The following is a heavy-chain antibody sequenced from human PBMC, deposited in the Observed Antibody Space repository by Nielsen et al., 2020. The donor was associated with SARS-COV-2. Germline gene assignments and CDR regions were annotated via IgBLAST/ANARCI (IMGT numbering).Heavy chain of an antibody. Sequence: GGSLRLSCAASAFTFSNYAVHWVRQAPGKGLEWVAVISSDGREKYYADSVRGRFSISRDTSKKTVYLQMNSVRADDTGVYYCANFWDWGQGTLVTVSS. V-gene: IGHV3-30-3*02. J-gene: IGHJ4*02. CDR2: ISSDGREK. CDR3: ANFWD. D-gene: IGHD3-3*01. CDR1: AFTFSNYA.